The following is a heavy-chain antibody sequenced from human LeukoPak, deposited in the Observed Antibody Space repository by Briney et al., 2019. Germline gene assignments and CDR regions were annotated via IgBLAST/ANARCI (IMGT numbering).Heavy chain of an antibody. J-gene: IGHJ4*02. D-gene: IGHD3-22*01. CDR2: IRYDGSNK. Sequence: GGSLRLSCAASGFIFNSYGMHWVRQAPGKGLEWVAFIRYDGSNKYYADSVKGRFTISRGNSKNTLYLQMNSLRVEDTAVYYCATLPYYYDSSGSYYFDYWGQGTLVTVSS. CDR3: ATLPYYYDSSGSYYFDY. CDR1: GFIFNSYG. V-gene: IGHV3-30*02.